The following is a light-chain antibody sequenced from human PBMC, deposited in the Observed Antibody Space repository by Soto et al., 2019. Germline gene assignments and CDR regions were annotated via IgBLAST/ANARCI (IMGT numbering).Light chain of an antibody. Sequence: IQMTQSPSSLSASVGDRVTITCRASQSIRDHLNWYQQKPGKAPKLLIYGASNLETGVPSRFSGSGSGTDFTLSISGLQPEDFASYYCQQTDSSPSLTFGQGTRLENK. V-gene: IGKV1-39*01. CDR2: GAS. J-gene: IGKJ5*01. CDR3: QQTDSSPSLT. CDR1: QSIRDH.